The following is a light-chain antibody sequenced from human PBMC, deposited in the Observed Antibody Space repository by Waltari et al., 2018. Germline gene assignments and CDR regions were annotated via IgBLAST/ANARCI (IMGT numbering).Light chain of an antibody. CDR1: KSDVGGYNY. J-gene: IGLJ1*01. V-gene: IGLV2-11*01. Sequence: QSALTQPRSVSGSPGQSVTISCTGTKSDVGGYNYGSWYQHHPGKAPKFIIYDVNKRPSGVPVRCSGAKSGNTASLTISGLQADDEADYFCCSYAGAYRVFGTGTKVTVL. CDR3: CSYAGAYRV. CDR2: DVN.